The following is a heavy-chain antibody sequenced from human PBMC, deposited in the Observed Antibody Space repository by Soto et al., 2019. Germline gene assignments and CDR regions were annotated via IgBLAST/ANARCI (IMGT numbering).Heavy chain of an antibody. CDR3: ARGYDFWSGYYYYYYYGMDV. CDR2: IYYSGST. J-gene: IGHJ6*02. V-gene: IGHV4-39*01. D-gene: IGHD3-3*01. CDR1: GGSISSSSYY. Sequence: SETLSLTCTVSGGSISSSSYYWGWIRQPPGKGLEWIGSIYYSGSTYYNPSLKSRVTISVDTSKNQFSLKLSSVTAADTAVYYCARGYDFWSGYYYYYYYGMDVWGQGTTVTV.